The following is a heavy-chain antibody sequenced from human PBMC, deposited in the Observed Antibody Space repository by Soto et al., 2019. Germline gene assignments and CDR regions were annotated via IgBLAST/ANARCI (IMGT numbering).Heavy chain of an antibody. CDR3: AKVAPFILGSPF. D-gene: IGHD2-21*01. V-gene: IGHV3-48*03. Sequence: GGSLRLSCTASGFDFSGSEMNWFRQAPGKGLEWVAYITGSGGAMFHADSVKGRFSISRDNAKNSLFLEMNNLTADDAGLYYCAKVAPFILGSPFWGQGTLV. CDR2: ITGSGGAM. CDR1: GFDFSGSE. J-gene: IGHJ4*02.